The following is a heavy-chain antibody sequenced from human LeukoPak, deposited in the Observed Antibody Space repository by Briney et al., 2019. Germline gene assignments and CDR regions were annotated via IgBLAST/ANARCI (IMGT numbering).Heavy chain of an antibody. D-gene: IGHD6-19*01. CDR3: ASRTATSSCSTATLSTSDY. CDR1: GYTFTTYD. V-gene: IGHV1-8*01. CDR2: MNPNSGNT. J-gene: IGHJ4*02. Sequence: ASVKVSCKASGYTFTTYDINWVRQATGQGLEWMGWMNPNSGNTGYAQKFQGRVTMTRNTSISTAYMELSSLTSEDTAIYYCASRTATSSCSTATLSTSDYWGQGTLVTVSS.